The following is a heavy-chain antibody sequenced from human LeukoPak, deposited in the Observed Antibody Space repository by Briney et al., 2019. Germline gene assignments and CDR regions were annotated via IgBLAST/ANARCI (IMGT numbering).Heavy chain of an antibody. V-gene: IGHV3-21*01. CDR2: IVGSSST. CDR3: ARGRLYSPFDY. Sequence: GGSLRLSCAASGFTFSNFAMTWVRQAPGKGLEWVSSIVGSSSTYYADSLKGRFTISRDNAKNSLYLQMNSLRAEDTAVYYCARGRLYSPFDYWGQGTLVTVSS. J-gene: IGHJ4*02. CDR1: GFTFSNFA. D-gene: IGHD2-2*02.